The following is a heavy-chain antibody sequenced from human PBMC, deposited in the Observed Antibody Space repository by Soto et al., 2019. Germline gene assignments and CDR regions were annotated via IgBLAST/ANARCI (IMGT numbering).Heavy chain of an antibody. CDR3: AKDPNTFRSSSEGVDY. CDR2: ISGSGGST. CDR1: GFTFSSYA. J-gene: IGHJ4*02. D-gene: IGHD6-6*01. Sequence: GGSLRLSCAASGFTFSSYAMSWVRQAPGKGLEWVSAISGSGGSTYYADSVKGRFTISRDNSKNTLYLQMNSLRAEDTAVYYCAKDPNTFRSSSEGVDYWGQGTLVTVSS. V-gene: IGHV3-23*01.